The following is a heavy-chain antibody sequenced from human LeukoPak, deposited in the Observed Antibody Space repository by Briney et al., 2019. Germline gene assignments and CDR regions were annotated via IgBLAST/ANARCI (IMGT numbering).Heavy chain of an antibody. CDR2: IYYSGST. D-gene: IGHD3-3*01. CDR1: GGFISSSSYY. Sequence: SETLSLTCTVAGGFISSSSYYWGWIRQPPGKGLEWIGSIYYSGSTYYNPSLKSRVTISVDTSKNQFSLKLSSVPAADTAVYYCARARMMTYDFWIGRRFAYWVQGTLVTVSS. V-gene: IGHV4-39*01. CDR3: ARARMMTYDFWIGRRFAY. J-gene: IGHJ4*02.